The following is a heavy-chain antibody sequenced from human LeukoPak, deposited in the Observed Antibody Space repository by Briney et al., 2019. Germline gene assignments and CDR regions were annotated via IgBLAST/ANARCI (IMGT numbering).Heavy chain of an antibody. CDR1: GFTVSSNS. J-gene: IGHJ1*01. Sequence: PGGSLRLSCTVSGFTVSSNSMSWVRQAPGKGLEWVSFIYSDNTHYSDSVKGRFTISRDNSKNTLYLQMNSLRAEDTAVYYCAAPRSIVVVPAAQVQHWGQGTLVTVSS. CDR2: IYSDNT. CDR3: AAPRSIVVVPAAQVQH. V-gene: IGHV3-53*01. D-gene: IGHD2-2*01.